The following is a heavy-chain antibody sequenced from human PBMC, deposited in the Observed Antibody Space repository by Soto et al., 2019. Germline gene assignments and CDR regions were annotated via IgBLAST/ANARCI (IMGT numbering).Heavy chain of an antibody. Sequence: VQLVQSGAEVKKPGSSVKVSCKASRGAFNMYAIAWVRQAPGQGLEWVGGIIPMFNTTKYAQKFQGRVTIIADESRSTVCMGLSSLRSEDMAVEYCARDSRTSSTGTEMGYYGMDVWGQGTMVTVSS. J-gene: IGHJ6*02. V-gene: IGHV1-69*01. CDR3: ARDSRTSSTGTEMGYYGMDV. CDR1: RGAFNMYA. CDR2: IIPMFNTT. D-gene: IGHD2-15*01.